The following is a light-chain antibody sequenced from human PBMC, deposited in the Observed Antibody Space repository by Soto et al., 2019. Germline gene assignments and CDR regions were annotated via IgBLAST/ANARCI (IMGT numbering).Light chain of an antibody. CDR3: QQYGGSPIT. V-gene: IGKV3-20*01. CDR1: QSVSSNY. Sequence: IVLTQSPGTLSLSPGERATLSCRASQSVSSNYLAWYQQKPGQAPRLLIYGASTRAAGIPDRFSGSGSGTDFTLTISRLEPEDFALYYCQQYGGSPITFGQGTRLEI. J-gene: IGKJ5*01. CDR2: GAS.